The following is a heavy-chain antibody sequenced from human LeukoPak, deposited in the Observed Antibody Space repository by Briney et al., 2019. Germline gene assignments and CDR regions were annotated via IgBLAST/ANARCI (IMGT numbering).Heavy chain of an antibody. D-gene: IGHD3-10*01. CDR2: IYYSGST. Sequence: SETLSLTCTVSGGSISSYYWSWIRQPPGKGLEWIGYIYYSGSTNYNPSLKSRVTISVDTSKNQFSLKLSSVTAADTAVYYCARHALLRDAFDIWGRGTMVTVSS. J-gene: IGHJ3*02. V-gene: IGHV4-59*08. CDR1: GGSISSYY. CDR3: ARHALLRDAFDI.